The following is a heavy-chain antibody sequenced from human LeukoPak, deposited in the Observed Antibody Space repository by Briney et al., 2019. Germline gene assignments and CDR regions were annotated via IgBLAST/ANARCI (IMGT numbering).Heavy chain of an antibody. CDR1: GGSISSSSYY. CDR2: IYYSGST. CDR3: ASLGYSRHYFDH. J-gene: IGHJ4*02. D-gene: IGHD3-22*01. Sequence: SETLSLTCTVSGGSISSSSYYWGWIRQPPGKGLEWIGSIYYSGSTYYNPSLKSRVTISVDTPNNQFSLRLNSVTAADTAVYYCASLGYSRHYFDHWGQGTLVTVSS. V-gene: IGHV4-39*07.